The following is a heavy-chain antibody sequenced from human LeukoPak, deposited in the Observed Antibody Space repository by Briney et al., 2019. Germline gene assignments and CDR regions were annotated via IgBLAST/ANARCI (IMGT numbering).Heavy chain of an antibody. CDR3: ARSPDIVVVPAAIPDAFDI. CDR1: GFTFSSYA. D-gene: IGHD2-2*02. Sequence: PGGSLRLSCAASGFTFSSYAMHWVRQAPGKGLEWVSYISSSGSTIYYADSVKGRFTISRDNAKNSLYLQMNSLRAEDTAVYYCARSPDIVVVPAAIPDAFDIWGQGTMVTVSS. J-gene: IGHJ3*02. V-gene: IGHV3-48*03. CDR2: ISSSGSTI.